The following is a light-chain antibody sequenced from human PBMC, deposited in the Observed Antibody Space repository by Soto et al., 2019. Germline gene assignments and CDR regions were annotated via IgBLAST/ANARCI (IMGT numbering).Light chain of an antibody. V-gene: IGLV3-1*01. CDR1: NLGDKY. CDR2: QDS. CDR3: QAWDSSTPVV. Sequence: SDELTQPPSVSVSPGQTASITCSGDNLGDKYACWYQQKPGQSPVLVIYQDSKRPSGIPERFSGAKSGNTATLTISGTQAMDEADYYCQAWDSSTPVVFGGGTKLTVL. J-gene: IGLJ2*01.